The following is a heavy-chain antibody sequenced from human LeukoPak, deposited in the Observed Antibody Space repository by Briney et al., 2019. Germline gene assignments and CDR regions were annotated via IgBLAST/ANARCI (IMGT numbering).Heavy chain of an antibody. Sequence: GGSLRLSCAASGFTFSSYATHWVRQAPGKGLEWVAVISYDGSNKYYADSVKGRFTISRDNSKNTLYLQMNSLRAEDTAVYYCARFVAGHYWGQGTLVTVSS. D-gene: IGHD6-19*01. V-gene: IGHV3-30*04. CDR2: ISYDGSNK. J-gene: IGHJ4*02. CDR3: ARFVAGHY. CDR1: GFTFSSYA.